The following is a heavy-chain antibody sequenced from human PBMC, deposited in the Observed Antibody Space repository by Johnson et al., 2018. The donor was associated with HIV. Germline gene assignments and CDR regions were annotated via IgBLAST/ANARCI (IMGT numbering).Heavy chain of an antibody. J-gene: IGHJ3*02. CDR1: GLTFSSYA. CDR3: ARGEDGVDAFDI. D-gene: IGHD4-17*01. CDR2: ISYDGSNK. Sequence: QMLLVESGGDLVQPGGSLRLSCVGSGLTFSSYAMHWVRQAPGKGLEWVAVISYDGSNKYYADSVKGRFTISRDNAKNSLYLQMNSLRAEDTAVYYCARGEDGVDAFDIWGQGTMVTVSS. V-gene: IGHV3-30*04.